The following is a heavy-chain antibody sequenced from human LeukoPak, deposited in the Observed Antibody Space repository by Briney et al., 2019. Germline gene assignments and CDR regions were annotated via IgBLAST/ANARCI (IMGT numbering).Heavy chain of an antibody. CDR3: ATKYSSGWYSFDY. CDR1: GYTLTELS. V-gene: IGHV1-24*01. CDR2: FYPEDGET. Sequence: ASVKVSCKVSGYTLTELSMHWVRQAPGKGLEWMGGFYPEDGETIYAQKFQGRVTMTEDTSTDTAYMELSSLRSEDTAVYYCATKYSSGWYSFDYWGQGTLVTVSS. J-gene: IGHJ4*02. D-gene: IGHD6-19*01.